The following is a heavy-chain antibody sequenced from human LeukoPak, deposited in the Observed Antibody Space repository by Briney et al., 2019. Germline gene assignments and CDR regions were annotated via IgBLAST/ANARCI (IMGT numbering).Heavy chain of an antibody. J-gene: IGHJ4*02. CDR2: ISSRSSYYI. V-gene: IGHV3-21*01. Sequence: GGSLRLSCAAPGFTFNTYSMNWVRQAPGKGLEWVSSISSRSSYYIYYADSVKGRFTISRDNAKNSLYLQMDSLRAEDTAVYYCVRDPHIVVVPAARVYYFDYWGQGTLVTVSS. CDR3: VRDPHIVVVPAARVYYFDY. D-gene: IGHD2-2*01. CDR1: GFTFNTYS.